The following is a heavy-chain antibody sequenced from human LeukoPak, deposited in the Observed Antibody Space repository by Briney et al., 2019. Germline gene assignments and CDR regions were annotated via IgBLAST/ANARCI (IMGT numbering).Heavy chain of an antibody. Sequence: GGSLRLSCAASGFTFSSYSMNWVRQAPGKGLEWVSSISSSSSYIYYADSVKGRFTISRDNAKNSLYLQMNSLRAEDTAVYYCARAGAAAGTIRGFDYWGQGTLVTVSS. CDR1: GFTFSSYS. J-gene: IGHJ4*02. CDR2: ISSSSSYI. D-gene: IGHD6-13*01. V-gene: IGHV3-21*01. CDR3: ARAGAAAGTIRGFDY.